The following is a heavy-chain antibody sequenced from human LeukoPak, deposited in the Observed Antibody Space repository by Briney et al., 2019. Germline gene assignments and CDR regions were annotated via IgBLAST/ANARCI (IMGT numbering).Heavy chain of an antibody. J-gene: IGHJ4*02. CDR3: AREGLWYQIIDY. D-gene: IGHD4/OR15-4a*01. CDR2: IYTSGST. Sequence: SETLSLTCTVCGGSISSYYWRWMRQPAGKGLEWIGRIYTSGSTNYNPSLKSRVTMSVDTSKNQFSLKLSSVTAADTAVYYCAREGLWYQIIDYWGQGTLVTVSS. V-gene: IGHV4-4*07. CDR1: GGSISSYY.